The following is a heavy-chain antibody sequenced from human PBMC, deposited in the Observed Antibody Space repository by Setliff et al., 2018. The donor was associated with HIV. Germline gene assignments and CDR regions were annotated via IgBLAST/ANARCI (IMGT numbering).Heavy chain of an antibody. J-gene: IGHJ4*02. V-gene: IGHV4-4*07. D-gene: IGHD6-25*01. CDR3: ARYSPRGYTLTGPY. CDR1: DSGTYY. CDR2: VSSRGDT. Sequence: LSLTCTVSDSGTYYWSWIRQPAGKGLEWIGRVSSRGDTNYNPSLKSRVTMSVDTSKNQFSLKLSSVTAADTAVYYCARYSPRGYTLTGPYWGQGTLVTVSS.